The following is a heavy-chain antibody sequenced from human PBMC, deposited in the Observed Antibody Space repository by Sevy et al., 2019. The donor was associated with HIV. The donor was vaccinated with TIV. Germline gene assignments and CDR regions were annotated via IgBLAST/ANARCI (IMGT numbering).Heavy chain of an antibody. D-gene: IGHD3-10*01. V-gene: IGHV3-33*08. Sequence: GGSLRLSCAASGFIFSNYAMSWARQAPGKGLEWVAIIWYEGINKDYAEPVKGRFTISRDNSKNTLYLQMNSLRVDDTAVYYCARERRSSGIDYWGQGTLVTVSS. CDR2: IWYEGINK. CDR3: ARERRSSGIDY. CDR1: GFIFSNYA. J-gene: IGHJ4*01.